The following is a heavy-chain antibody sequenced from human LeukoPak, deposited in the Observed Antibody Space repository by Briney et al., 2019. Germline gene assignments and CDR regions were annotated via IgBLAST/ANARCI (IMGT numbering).Heavy chain of an antibody. CDR3: AKGRDYSGYADY. CDR1: GFTFSSYA. D-gene: IGHD5-12*01. CDR2: ISYDGSNK. Sequence: GGSLRLSCAASGFTFSSYAMHWVRQAPGKGLEWVAVISYDGSNKYYADSVKGRFTISRDNSKNTLYLQMNSLRAEDTAVYYCAKGRDYSGYADYWGQGTLVTVSS. J-gene: IGHJ4*02. V-gene: IGHV3-30*04.